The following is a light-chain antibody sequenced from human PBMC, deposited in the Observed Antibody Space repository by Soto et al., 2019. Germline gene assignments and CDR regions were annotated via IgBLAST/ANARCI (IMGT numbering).Light chain of an antibody. V-gene: IGKV1-6*01. CDR1: QGIGTE. J-gene: IGKJ1*01. Sequence: AIQMTQSPSSLSASVGDRVTITCRASQGIGTELGWYQQRPGKAPKLLIYGTSTVQDGVPSRFSGSGSDTDFTLTISSLQPEDFATYYCLQDYTYPRTFGQGTDVEIK. CDR3: LQDYTYPRT. CDR2: GTS.